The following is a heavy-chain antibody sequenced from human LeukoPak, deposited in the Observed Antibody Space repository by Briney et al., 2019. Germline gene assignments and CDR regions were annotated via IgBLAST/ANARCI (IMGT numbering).Heavy chain of an antibody. CDR3: ARARDYYGSVFYYGMDV. V-gene: IGHV4-59*01. CDR1: GGSISSYY. Sequence: SETLSLTCTVSGGSISSYYWSWIRQPPGKGLEWIGYIYYSGSTNYNPSLKSRVTIPVDTSKNQFSLKLSSVTAADTAVYYCARARDYYGSVFYYGMDVWGQGTTVTVSS. D-gene: IGHD3-10*01. J-gene: IGHJ6*02. CDR2: IYYSGST.